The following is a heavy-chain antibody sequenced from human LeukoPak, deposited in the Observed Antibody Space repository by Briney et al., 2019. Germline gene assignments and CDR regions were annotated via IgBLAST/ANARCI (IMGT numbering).Heavy chain of an antibody. V-gene: IGHV3-23*01. CDR1: GFTFSCYA. CDR3: AKDSDSSSWYLGYFDY. J-gene: IGHJ4*02. Sequence: PGGSLRLSCAASGFTFSCYAMSWVRQAPANGLEWVSAISGSGGSTYYADSVKGRFTISRDNSKNTLYLQMNSLRAEDTAVYYCAKDSDSSSWYLGYFDYWGQGTLVTVSS. CDR2: ISGSGGST. D-gene: IGHD6-13*01.